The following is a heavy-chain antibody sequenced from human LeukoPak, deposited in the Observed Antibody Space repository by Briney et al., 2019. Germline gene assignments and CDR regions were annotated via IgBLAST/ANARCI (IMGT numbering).Heavy chain of an antibody. J-gene: IGHJ4*02. V-gene: IGHV3-23*01. CDR3: AKEMKSGGWPIDY. CDR1: GFTFSSFA. CDR2: ISHGGDHI. Sequence: GGSLRASYAASGFTFSSFAMSWVRQAPGKGLEWVSGISHGGDHIYYADSVKGRFTISRDNSENTLYLQMNRLRPDDTAVYHCAKEMKSGGWPIDYWGQGVLVTVCS. D-gene: IGHD2-15*01.